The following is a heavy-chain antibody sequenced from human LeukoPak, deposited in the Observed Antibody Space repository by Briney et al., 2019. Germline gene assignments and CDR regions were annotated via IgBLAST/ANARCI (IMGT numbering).Heavy chain of an antibody. CDR2: IIPIFGTA. D-gene: IGHD3-10*01. CDR3: ARGVGSGRLNPVPDY. V-gene: IGHV1-69*06. J-gene: IGHJ4*02. CDR1: GGTFSSYA. Sequence: SVKVSCKASGGTFSSYAISWVRQAPGQGLEWMGGIIPIFGTANYAQKFQGRVTITADKSTSTAYMELRSLRSDDTAVYYCARGVGSGRLNPVPDYWGQGTLVTVSS.